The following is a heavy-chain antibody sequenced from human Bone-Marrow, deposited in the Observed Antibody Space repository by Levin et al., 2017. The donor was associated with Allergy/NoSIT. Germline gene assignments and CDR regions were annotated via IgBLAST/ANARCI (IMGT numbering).Heavy chain of an antibody. CDR1: GGSISSSSYY. CDR3: ASLAAAGDGPFDY. D-gene: IGHD6-19*01. CDR2: IYYSGST. J-gene: IGHJ4*02. Sequence: SETLSLTCTVSGGSISSSSYYWGWIRQPPGKGLEWIGSIYYSGSTYYNPSLKSRVTISVDTSKNQFSLKLSSVTAADTAVYYCASLAAAGDGPFDYWGQGTLVTVSS. V-gene: IGHV4-39*01.